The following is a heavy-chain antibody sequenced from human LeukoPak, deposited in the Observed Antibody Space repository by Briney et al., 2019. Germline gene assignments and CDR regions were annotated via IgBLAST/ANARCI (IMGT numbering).Heavy chain of an antibody. D-gene: IGHD6-6*01. J-gene: IGHJ6*03. Sequence: GGSLRLSCAASGFTFSSYAMHWVRQAPGKGLEWVAVISYDGSNKYYADSVKGRFTISRDNAKNSLYLQMNSLRAEDTAVYYCARDPLIEYSSSSFYYYYYMDVWGKGTTVTVSS. CDR2: ISYDGSNK. V-gene: IGHV3-30*04. CDR3: ARDPLIEYSSSSFYYYYYMDV. CDR1: GFTFSSYA.